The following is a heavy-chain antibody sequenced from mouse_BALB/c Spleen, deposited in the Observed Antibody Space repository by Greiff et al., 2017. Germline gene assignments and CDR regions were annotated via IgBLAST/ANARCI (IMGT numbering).Heavy chain of an antibody. CDR1: GFAFSSYD. Sequence: EVKLMESGGGLVKPGGSLKLSCAASGFAFSSYDMSWVRQTPEKRLEWVAYISSGGSYTYYPDSVKGRFTISRDNAKNTLYLQMSSLKSEDTAMYYCTRDDGYWFDYWGQGTTLTVSS. J-gene: IGHJ2*01. V-gene: IGHV5-6-4*01. CDR2: ISSGGSYT. CDR3: TRDDGYWFDY. D-gene: IGHD2-3*01.